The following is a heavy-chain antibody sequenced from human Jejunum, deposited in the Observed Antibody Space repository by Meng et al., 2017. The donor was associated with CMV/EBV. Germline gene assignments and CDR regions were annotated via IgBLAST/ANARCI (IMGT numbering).Heavy chain of an antibody. V-gene: IGHV4-59*01. J-gene: IGHJ5*01. CDR3: SRGAGWYAF. CDR2: IYYTGTT. CDR1: SGLTSTSY. Sequence: VQLLSTGPELVTPSEPLSPTSSVSSGLTSTSYWSWIRQPPGKGLEWIGYIYYTGTTNYNPSLKSRVTISLDTSKNQFSLKLTSMTAADTAVYYCSRGAGWYAFWGQGTLVTVSS.